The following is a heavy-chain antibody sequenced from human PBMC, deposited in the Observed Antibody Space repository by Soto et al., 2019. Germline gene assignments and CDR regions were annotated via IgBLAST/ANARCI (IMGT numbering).Heavy chain of an antibody. CDR1: GFTFSSYG. J-gene: IGHJ4*02. CDR3: AKVSGDLDSYSDY. V-gene: IGHV3-30*18. Sequence: QVQLVESRGGVVQPGRSLRLSCAASGFTFSSYGMHWVRQAPGKGLEWVAVISYDGSNKYYADSVKGRFTISRDNSKNTLYLQMNSLRAEDTAVYYCAKVSGDLDSYSDYCGQGTLVTVSS. D-gene: IGHD3-3*01. CDR2: ISYDGSNK.